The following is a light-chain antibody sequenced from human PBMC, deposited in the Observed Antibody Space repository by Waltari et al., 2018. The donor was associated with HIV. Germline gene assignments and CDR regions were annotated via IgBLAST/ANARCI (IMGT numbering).Light chain of an antibody. Sequence: SYELTQPPSVSVSPGQTARITCSGDALPKKYAYWYQQNSGQAPVLVIYEDSKRPSGIPERFSGSSSGTAATLTISGVQAEDEADYYCQSADSSGTYVVFGGGTKLTVL. CDR3: QSADSSGTYVV. CDR2: EDS. V-gene: IGLV3-25*03. J-gene: IGLJ2*01. CDR1: ALPKKY.